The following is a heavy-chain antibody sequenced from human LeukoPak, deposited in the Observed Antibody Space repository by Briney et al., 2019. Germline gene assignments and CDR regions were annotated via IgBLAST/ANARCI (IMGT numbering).Heavy chain of an antibody. J-gene: IGHJ4*02. CDR2: IYTTGRT. D-gene: IGHD3-16*02. CDR1: GGSISSYW. CDR3: ARAGYTISSYRFDY. V-gene: IGHV4-4*07. Sequence: SETLSLICSVSGGSISSYWWSWIRQPAGKGLEFIGRIYTTGRTNYNPSLKSRVSMSVDTTKNKFSLELRSVTAADTAVYFCARAGYTISSYRFDYWGQGALVTVSS.